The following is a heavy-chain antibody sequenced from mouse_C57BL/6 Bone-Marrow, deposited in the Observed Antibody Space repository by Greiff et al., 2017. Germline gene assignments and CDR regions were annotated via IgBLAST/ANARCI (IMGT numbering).Heavy chain of an antibody. V-gene: IGHV1-75*01. CDR2: IFPGSGST. D-gene: IGHD1-1*01. CDR3: ARSDYGSSYGFAY. Sequence: QVQLQQSGPELVTPGASVKISCKASGYTFTDYYINWVKQRPGQGLEWIGWIFPGSGSTYYHEKFKGKAPLTVDKSSSTAYMLLSSLTTEDSAVYFCARSDYGSSYGFAYWGQGTLVTVSA. CDR1: GYTFTDYY. J-gene: IGHJ3*01.